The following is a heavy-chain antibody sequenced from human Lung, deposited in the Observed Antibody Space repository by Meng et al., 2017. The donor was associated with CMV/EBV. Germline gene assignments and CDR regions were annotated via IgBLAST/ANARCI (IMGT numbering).Heavy chain of an antibody. D-gene: IGHD2-2*01. J-gene: IGHJ6*02. CDR1: GFTFSSYA. CDR2: ISYDGSNK. CDR3: ARDWNVVVPAATYYYYGMDV. Sequence: SCAASGFTFSSYAMHWVRQAPGKGLEWVAVISYDGSNKYYADSVKGRFTISRDNSKNTLYLQMNSLRAEDTAVYYCARDWNVVVPAATYYYYGMDVWXQGTXVTVS. V-gene: IGHV3-30-3*01.